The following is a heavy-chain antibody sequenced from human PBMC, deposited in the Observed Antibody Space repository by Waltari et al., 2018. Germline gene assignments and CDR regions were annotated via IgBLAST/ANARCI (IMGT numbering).Heavy chain of an antibody. CDR1: GFTFSSYS. D-gene: IGHD6-13*01. V-gene: IGHV3-21*01. CDR3: ASVYSSSWYDAFDI. J-gene: IGHJ3*02. CDR2: ISSSSSYI. Sequence: EVQLVESGGGLVKPGGSLRLSCAASGFTFSSYSMNWVRQAPGKGLEWVSSISSSSSYIYYADSVKGRFTSSRDNAKNSLYLQMNSLRAEDTAVYYCASVYSSSWYDAFDIWGQGTMVTVSS.